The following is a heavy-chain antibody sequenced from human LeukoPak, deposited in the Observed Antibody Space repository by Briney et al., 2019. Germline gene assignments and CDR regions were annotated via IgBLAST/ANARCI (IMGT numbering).Heavy chain of an antibody. V-gene: IGHV3-66*01. CDR2: IYSSGST. J-gene: IGHJ4*02. D-gene: IGHD2-15*01. Sequence: QPGGSLRLSCAASGFTVSSNYMSWVRQAPGKGLEWVSVIYSSGSTYYADSVKGRFTISRDISKNTLYLQMNRLRAEDTAVYYCARDRDCSFGRCYEYVYWGQGALVTVSS. CDR3: ARDRDCSFGRCYEYVY. CDR1: GFTVSSNY.